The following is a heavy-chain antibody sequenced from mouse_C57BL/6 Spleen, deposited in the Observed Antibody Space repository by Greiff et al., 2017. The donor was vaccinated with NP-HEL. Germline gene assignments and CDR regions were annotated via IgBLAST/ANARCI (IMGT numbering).Heavy chain of an antibody. CDR1: GYSFTGYY. Sequence: VQLQQSGPELVKPGASVTISCTASGYSFTGYYMNWVKQSPEKSLEWIGEINPSTGGTTYNQKFKAKATLTVDKSSSTAYMQLKRLTSENSAVYYCALYCSSYGEYFDYWGQGTTLTVSS. D-gene: IGHD1-1*01. J-gene: IGHJ2*01. CDR2: INPSTGGT. V-gene: IGHV1-42*01. CDR3: ALYCSSYGEYFDY.